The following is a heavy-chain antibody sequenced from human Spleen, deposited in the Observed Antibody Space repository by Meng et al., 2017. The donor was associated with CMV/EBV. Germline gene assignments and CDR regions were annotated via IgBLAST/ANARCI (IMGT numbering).Heavy chain of an antibody. J-gene: IGHJ4*02. V-gene: IGHV4-61*08. Sequence: GSLRLSCTVSGGSVSSGAHYWSWIRQPPGKGLECIGYIYYSGSTNYNPSLKSRVTISVDTSKNQFSLKLSSVTAADTAVYFCARGRNFPNFWGQGTLVTVSS. D-gene: IGHD1-14*01. CDR1: GGSVSSGAHY. CDR2: IYYSGST. CDR3: ARGRNFPNF.